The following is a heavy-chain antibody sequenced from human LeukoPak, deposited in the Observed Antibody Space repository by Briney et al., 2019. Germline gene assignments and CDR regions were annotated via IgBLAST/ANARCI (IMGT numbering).Heavy chain of an antibody. D-gene: IGHD1-26*01. CDR2: IYSGGST. CDR3: ASGSDSGSYHYYFDY. Sequence: GGSLRLSCAASGFTVSSNYMSWVRQAPGKGLEWVSVIYSGGSTYYADSVKGRFTISRDNSKNTLYLQMNSQRAEDTGVYYCASGSDSGSYHYYFDYWGQGTLVTVSS. V-gene: IGHV3-53*01. J-gene: IGHJ4*02. CDR1: GFTVSSNY.